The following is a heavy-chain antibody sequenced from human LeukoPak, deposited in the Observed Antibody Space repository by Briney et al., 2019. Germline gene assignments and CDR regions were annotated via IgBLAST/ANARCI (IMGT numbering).Heavy chain of an antibody. CDR1: GGTFDNSA. CDR3: AREKMEVGYYGLDV. V-gene: IGHV1-69*04. Sequence: SVKVSCKASGGTFDNSAINWVRQAPGQGLEWMGRIIPILDIPNYAQRLQGRVTIAADKSTSTAYMELSSLRSDDTAVYYCAREKMEVGYYGLDVWGQGTTVTVS. J-gene: IGHJ6*02. CDR2: IIPILDIP. D-gene: IGHD1-1*01.